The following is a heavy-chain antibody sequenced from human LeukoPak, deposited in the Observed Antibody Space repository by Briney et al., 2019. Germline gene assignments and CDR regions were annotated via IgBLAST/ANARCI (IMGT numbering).Heavy chain of an antibody. D-gene: IGHD3-10*01. V-gene: IGHV3-23*01. CDR3: AKDQDPHSYGSGSYAPFDY. CDR1: GFTFSSYS. J-gene: IGHJ4*02. Sequence: GGSLRLSCAASGFTFSSYSMNWVRQAPGKGLEWVSGITGSGGSTKYSGSVKGRFTISRDNSKNTLYLQINSLRADDTAVYYCAKDQDPHSYGSGSYAPFDYWGQGTLVTVSS. CDR2: ITGSGGST.